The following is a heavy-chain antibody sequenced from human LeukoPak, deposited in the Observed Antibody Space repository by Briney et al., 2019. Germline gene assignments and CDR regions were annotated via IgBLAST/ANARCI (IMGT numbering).Heavy chain of an antibody. CDR3: AKFFTGEYVRAFDI. CDR2: IKTDGSQI. CDR1: GFTFSSYA. V-gene: IGHV3-7*01. J-gene: IGHJ3*02. D-gene: IGHD3-10*02. Sequence: PGGPLRLSCAASGFTFSSYAMSWVRQAPGKGLEWVANIKTDGSQIYYVDSVKGRFTISRDNAKNSLYLQMNSLRAEDTAVYYCAKFFTGEYVRAFDIWGQGTMVTVSS.